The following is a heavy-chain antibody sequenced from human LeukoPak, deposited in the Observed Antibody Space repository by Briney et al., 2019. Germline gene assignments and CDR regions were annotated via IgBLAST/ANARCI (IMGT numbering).Heavy chain of an antibody. V-gene: IGHV1-8*01. CDR1: GYTFTSYD. CDR3: ARGRCSSTSCYLWWDIKSPALDY. J-gene: IGHJ4*02. CDR2: MNPNSGNT. D-gene: IGHD2-2*01. Sequence: GASVKVSCKASGYTFTSYDINWVRQATGQGLEWMGWMNPNSGNTGYAQKFQGRVTMTRNTSISTAYMELSSLRSDDTAVYYCARGRCSSTSCYLWWDIKSPALDYWGQGTLVTVSS.